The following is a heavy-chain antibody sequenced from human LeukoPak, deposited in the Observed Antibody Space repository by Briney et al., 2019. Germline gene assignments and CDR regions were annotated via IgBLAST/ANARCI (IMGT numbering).Heavy chain of an antibody. D-gene: IGHD6-13*01. Sequence: GGSLRLSCAASGFTFNSYWMSWVRQAPRKGLEWVANIKQDGSEKYYVDSVKGRFTISRDNAKNSLYLQMNSLRAEDTAVYYCARDRTYSSNWYPFEFDYGGQVTLVTVSS. J-gene: IGHJ4*02. V-gene: IGHV3-7*01. CDR1: GFTFNSYW. CDR2: IKQDGSEK. CDR3: ARDRTYSSNWYPFEFDY.